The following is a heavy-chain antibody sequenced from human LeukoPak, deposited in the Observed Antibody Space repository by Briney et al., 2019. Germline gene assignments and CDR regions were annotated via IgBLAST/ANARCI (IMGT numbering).Heavy chain of an antibody. CDR3: ARGGGRYYDFWSGKPLGPYNWFDP. D-gene: IGHD3-3*01. CDR1: GGSFSGYY. V-gene: IGHV4-34*01. J-gene: IGHJ5*02. Sequence: SETLSLTCAVYGGSFSGYYWSWIRQPPGKGLEWIGEINHSGSTNYNPSLKSRVTISVDTSKNQFSLKLSSVTAADTAVYYCARGGGRYYDFWSGKPLGPYNWFDPWGQGTLVTVSS. CDR2: INHSGST.